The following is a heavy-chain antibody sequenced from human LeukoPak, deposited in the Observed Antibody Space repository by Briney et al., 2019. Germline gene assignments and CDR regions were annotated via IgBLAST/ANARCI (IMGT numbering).Heavy chain of an antibody. D-gene: IGHD3-10*01. V-gene: IGHV1-18*01. Sequence: ASVKVSCKASGYTFTSYGISWVRQAPGQGLEWMGWISAYNGNTNYAQKLQGRVTMTTDTSTSTAYMELRSLRSDDTAVYYCARVSGPGIWFGESVYFDYWGQGTLVTVSS. CDR2: ISAYNGNT. J-gene: IGHJ4*02. CDR3: ARVSGPGIWFGESVYFDY. CDR1: GYTFTSYG.